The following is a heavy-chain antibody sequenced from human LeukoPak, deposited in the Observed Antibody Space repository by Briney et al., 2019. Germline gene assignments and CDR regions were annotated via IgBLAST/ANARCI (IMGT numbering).Heavy chain of an antibody. CDR2: IKKAGSEK. D-gene: IGHD5-24*01. V-gene: IGHV3-7*01. Sequence: SGGSLRLSCAASGFTFSSYWMSWVRQAAGKGLEWVANIKKAGSEKTYVDSVKGQFTLYRANDKNSLYLQMNRLRAEETAVYYCARVGEMAARYSFDYWGQGTLVTVSS. J-gene: IGHJ4*02. CDR1: GFTFSSYW. CDR3: ARVGEMAARYSFDY.